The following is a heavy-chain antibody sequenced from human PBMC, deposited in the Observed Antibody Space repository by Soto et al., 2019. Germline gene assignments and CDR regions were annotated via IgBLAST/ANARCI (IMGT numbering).Heavy chain of an antibody. CDR3: ARLRRDSVVVAALYLDH. CDR2: IYYSGST. Sequence: QVQLQESGPGLVKPSETLSLTCTVSGGSVSSGSYHWSWIRQPPGKGLEWIGYIYYSGSTNYNPSLKSRVTISVDTSKNQFSLKLSSVTAADTAVYYSARLRRDSVVVAALYLDHWGQGTLVTVSS. D-gene: IGHD2-2*01. CDR1: GGSVSSGSYH. V-gene: IGHV4-61*01. J-gene: IGHJ4*02.